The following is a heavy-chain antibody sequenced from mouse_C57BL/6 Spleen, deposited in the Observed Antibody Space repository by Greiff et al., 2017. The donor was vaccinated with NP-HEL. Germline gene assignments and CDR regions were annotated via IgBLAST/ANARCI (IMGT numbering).Heavy chain of an antibody. CDR2: INPNNGGT. J-gene: IGHJ1*03. D-gene: IGHD1-1*01. CDR1: GYTFTDYY. CDR3: ARGDGSSFFDV. Sequence: EVQLQQSGPELVKPGASVKISCKASGYTFTDYYMNWVKQSHGKSLEWIGDINPNNGGTSYNQKFKGKATLTVDKSSSTAYMELRSLTSEDSAVYYCARGDGSSFFDVWGTGTTVTVSS. V-gene: IGHV1-26*01.